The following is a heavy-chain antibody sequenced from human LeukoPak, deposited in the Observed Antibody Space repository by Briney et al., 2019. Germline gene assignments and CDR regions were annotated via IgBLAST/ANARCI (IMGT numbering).Heavy chain of an antibody. CDR3: ARCFGVPSAGNFDF. J-gene: IGHJ4*02. CDR1: GFTFSSYA. CDR2: ISGSGDIT. D-gene: IGHD6-13*01. V-gene: IGHV3-23*01. Sequence: GGSLSLSCAASGFTFSSYAMSWVRQTPGKGLEWVSVISGSGDITYYADSVTGRFTSSRDNSKNTLYLLMNSLRAEDTAIYFCARCFGVPSAGNFDFWGRGTLVTVSS.